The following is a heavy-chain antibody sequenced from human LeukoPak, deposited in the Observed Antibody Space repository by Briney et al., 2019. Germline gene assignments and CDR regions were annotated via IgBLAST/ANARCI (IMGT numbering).Heavy chain of an antibody. D-gene: IGHD5-12*01. CDR1: GYTFTKYF. J-gene: IGHJ4*02. Sequence: SVTVSCQASGYTFTKYFMNWVRQAPGQGLEGMGNINPSGGSTTYDQKFQGRVTVTRDTSTCTVYMELSRLRSEDTAMYYCAREGEIGYDLSDYWGQGTLVTVSS. CDR2: INPSGGST. CDR3: AREGEIGYDLSDY. V-gene: IGHV1-46*01.